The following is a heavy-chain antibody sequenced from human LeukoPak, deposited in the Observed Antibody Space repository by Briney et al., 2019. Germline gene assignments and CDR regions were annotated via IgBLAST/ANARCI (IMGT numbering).Heavy chain of an antibody. CDR2: TYSGGST. D-gene: IGHD1-26*01. V-gene: IGHV3-66*01. CDR3: AKDALEISGSYYSSDAFDI. CDR1: GFTVSSNY. Sequence: GGSLRLSCAASGFTVSSNYMSWVRQAPGKGLEWVSVTYSGGSTYYADSVKGRFTISRDNSKNTLYLQMNSLRAEDTAVYYCAKDALEISGSYYSSDAFDIWGQGTMVTVSS. J-gene: IGHJ3*02.